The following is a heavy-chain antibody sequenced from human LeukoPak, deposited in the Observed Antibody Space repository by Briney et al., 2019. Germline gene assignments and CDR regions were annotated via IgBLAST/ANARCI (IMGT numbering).Heavy chain of an antibody. CDR1: GFTFSSYG. CDR3: ARDRGRYSYGTGDWFDP. D-gene: IGHD5-18*01. CDR2: IWYDGSNK. Sequence: GRSLRLSCAAFGFTFSSYGMHWVRQAPGKGLEWVAVIWYDGSNKYYADSVKGRFTISRDNSKNTLYLQMNSLRAEDTAVYYCARDRGRYSYGTGDWFDPWGQGTLVTVSS. J-gene: IGHJ5*02. V-gene: IGHV3-33*01.